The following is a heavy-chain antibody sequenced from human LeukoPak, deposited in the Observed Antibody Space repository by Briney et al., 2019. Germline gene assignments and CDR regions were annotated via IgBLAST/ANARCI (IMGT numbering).Heavy chain of an antibody. D-gene: IGHD1-26*01. J-gene: IGHJ3*02. Sequence: PGGSLRLSCSASGFTFSTYWMSWVRQAPGKGLEWVANIKEDGSEKYYVDSVKGRFTISRDNAKNSLYLQMISLRADDTAVYYCARYSGSYYAFDIWGQGTMVTVSS. V-gene: IGHV3-7*02. CDR1: GFTFSTYW. CDR3: ARYSGSYYAFDI. CDR2: IKEDGSEK.